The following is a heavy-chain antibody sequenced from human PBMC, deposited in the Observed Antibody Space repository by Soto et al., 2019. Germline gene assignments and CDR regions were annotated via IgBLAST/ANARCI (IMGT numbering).Heavy chain of an antibody. CDR3: AHRVLRTVFGLVTTTAIYFDF. CDR2: IYWVDDK. CDR1: GFSLTTSGVG. Sequence: QITLNESGPTVVRPTETLTLTCRFSGFSLTTSGVGVGWIRQSPGKAPEWLALIYWVDDKRYSASLKSRLTITKDTSENQVVLTVSDLDPTDTSTYYCAHRVLRTVFGLVTTTAIYFDFWGQGTPVAVSS. D-gene: IGHD3-3*01. V-gene: IGHV2-5*02. J-gene: IGHJ4*02.